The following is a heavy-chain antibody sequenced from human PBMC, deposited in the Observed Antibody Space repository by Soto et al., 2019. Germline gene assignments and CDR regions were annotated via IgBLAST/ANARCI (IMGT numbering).Heavy chain of an antibody. CDR1: CGSFSGYY. CDR3: AREYYDILTGYHEMKFDP. V-gene: IGHV4-34*01. D-gene: IGHD3-9*01. J-gene: IGHJ5*02. CDR2: INHSGST. Sequence: PSETLSLTCAVYCGSFSGYYWSWIRQPPGKGLEWIGEINHSGSTNYNPSLKSRVTISVDTSKNQFSLKLSSVTAADTAVYYCAREYYDILTGYHEMKFDPWGQGTLVTVSS.